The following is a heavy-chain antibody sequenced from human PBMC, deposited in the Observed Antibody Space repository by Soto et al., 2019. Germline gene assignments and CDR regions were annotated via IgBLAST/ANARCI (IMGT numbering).Heavy chain of an antibody. CDR2: IIPIFGTA. V-gene: IGHV1-69*13. CDR3: ARAGVGATRHDAFDI. J-gene: IGHJ3*02. CDR1: GGTFSSYA. D-gene: IGHD1-26*01. Sequence: SVKVSCKASGGTFSSYAISWVRQAPGQGLEWMGGIIPIFGTANYAQKFQGRVTITADESTSTAYMELSSLRSEDTAVYYCARAGVGATRHDAFDIWGQGTMVTVSS.